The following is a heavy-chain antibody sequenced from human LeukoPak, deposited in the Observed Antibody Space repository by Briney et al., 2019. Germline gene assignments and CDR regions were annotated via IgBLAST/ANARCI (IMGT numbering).Heavy chain of an antibody. J-gene: IGHJ4*02. V-gene: IGHV4-38-2*02. Sequence: SETLSLTCTVSGYSITSGYYWGWIRQPPGKGLEWIGSIYHSGSTHYNPSLNSRVTMSVDTSKNQVSLKLSSVTAADTAVYYCARHEHYDSWSGYLGYFDYWGQGTLVTVSS. CDR1: GYSITSGYY. CDR3: ARHEHYDSWSGYLGYFDY. CDR2: IYHSGST. D-gene: IGHD3-3*01.